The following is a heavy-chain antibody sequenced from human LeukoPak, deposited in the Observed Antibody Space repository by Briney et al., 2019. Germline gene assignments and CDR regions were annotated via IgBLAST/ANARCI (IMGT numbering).Heavy chain of an antibody. J-gene: IGHJ4*02. D-gene: IGHD3-3*01. Sequence: PGRSLRLSCAASGFTFSSYGMHWVRQAPGKGLEWVAVIWYDGSNKYYADSVKGRFTISRDNSKNTLCLQMNSLRAEDTAVYYCARGFFQYFDYWGQGTLVTVSS. CDR1: GFTFSSYG. V-gene: IGHV3-33*01. CDR3: ARGFFQYFDY. CDR2: IWYDGSNK.